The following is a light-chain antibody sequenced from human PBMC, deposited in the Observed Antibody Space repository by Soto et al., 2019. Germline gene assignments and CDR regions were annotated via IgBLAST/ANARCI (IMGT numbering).Light chain of an antibody. CDR2: KAS. CDR1: QTISNW. J-gene: IGKJ3*01. V-gene: IGKV1-5*03. Sequence: DIQMTQSPSTLSASVGDRVTITCRASQTISNWLAWYQQKPGKAPKLLIYKASTLKSGVPSRFSGSGSGTDFTLTISSLEPEDLAVYYCQQSSNWPPFTFGPGTKVDI. CDR3: QQSSNWPPFT.